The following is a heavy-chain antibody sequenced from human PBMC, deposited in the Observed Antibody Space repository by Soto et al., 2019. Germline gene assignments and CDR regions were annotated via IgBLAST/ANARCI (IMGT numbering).Heavy chain of an antibody. CDR1: GYSISTGFN. D-gene: IGHD3-3*01. V-gene: IGHV4-38-2*01. CDR2: IYHSGST. J-gene: IGHJ4*02. CDR3: ARAHDFWGGRQQPIDS. Sequence: SETLSLTCAVSGYSISTGFNWAWIRQPPGKGLEWIGSIYHSGSTYYNLSLKSRVTISSDASKNQISLKLSSVTAADTAVYYFARAHDFWGGRQQPIDSWGQGTLVTVSS.